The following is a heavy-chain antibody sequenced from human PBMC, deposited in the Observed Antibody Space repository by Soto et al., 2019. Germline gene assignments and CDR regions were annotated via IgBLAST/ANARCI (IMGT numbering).Heavy chain of an antibody. D-gene: IGHD3-10*01. CDR3: AREGLITLVRGAFQPQTLYFGMDV. J-gene: IGHJ6*02. CDR1: GWAITSDG. Sequence: GASVKVCWKGPGWAITSDGMSWVRQGREQGLEWVGGVSAYNGNTKYAQKFQGRVTLTTDTSTSTAHMEMRSLRSDDTAVYYCAREGLITLVRGAFQPQTLYFGMDVWGQGTTVTVSS. CDR2: VSAYNGNT. V-gene: IGHV1-18*04.